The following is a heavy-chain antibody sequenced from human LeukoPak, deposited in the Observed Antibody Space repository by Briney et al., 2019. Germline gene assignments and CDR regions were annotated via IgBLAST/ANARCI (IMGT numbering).Heavy chain of an antibody. CDR1: GGSISSYY. CDR3: SRVGEMATINY. CDR2: TYYSGST. V-gene: IGHV4-59*01. J-gene: IGHJ4*02. Sequence: SETLSLTCTVSGGSISSYYWSWIRQPQGKGLEWIGYTYYSGSTNYSPSLKSRVTISVDTSKNQFSLKLSSVTAAGTAVYYCSRVGEMATINYWGQGTLVTVSS. D-gene: IGHD5-24*01.